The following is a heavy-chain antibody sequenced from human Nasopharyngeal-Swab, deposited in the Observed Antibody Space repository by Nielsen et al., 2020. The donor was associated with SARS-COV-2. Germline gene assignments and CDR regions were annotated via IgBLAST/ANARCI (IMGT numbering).Heavy chain of an antibody. J-gene: IGHJ1*01. Sequence: GASLKISCAASGLTFRNYAMGWVRQAPGKGLEWVSGISGGGGSTYYADSVKGRFTISRDNYNSKNTVDLQMNSLRAEDTAVYYCARFPRYDLYSFQSEYFQNWGQGTRVTVSS. V-gene: IGHV3-23*01. CDR2: ISGGGGST. CDR1: GLTFRNYA. CDR3: ARFPRYDLYSFQSEYFQN. D-gene: IGHD3-3*01.